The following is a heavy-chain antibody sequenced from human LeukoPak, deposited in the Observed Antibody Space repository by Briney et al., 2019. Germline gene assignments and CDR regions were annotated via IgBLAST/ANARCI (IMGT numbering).Heavy chain of an antibody. CDR1: GFTFRDHG. D-gene: IGHD6-13*01. V-gene: IGHV3-48*04. J-gene: IGHJ6*03. CDR2: ISSPGGTT. Sequence: GGSLRLSCVASGFTFRDHGMHWVRQAPGKGLEWISFISSPGGTTYYADAVKGRFTISRDNAKNSLYLQMNSLRAEVTAVYYCARAYSSSWLTRNYYYYYMDVWGKGTTVTVSS. CDR3: ARAYSSSWLTRNYYYYYMDV.